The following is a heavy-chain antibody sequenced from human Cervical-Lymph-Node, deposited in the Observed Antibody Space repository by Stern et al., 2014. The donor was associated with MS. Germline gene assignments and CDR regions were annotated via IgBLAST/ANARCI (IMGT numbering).Heavy chain of an antibody. CDR1: GFTFSSDA. D-gene: IGHD4-17*01. CDR3: AKWRTGLNWFDP. CDR2: VSGSGGAT. V-gene: IGHV3-23*04. Sequence: VPLVESGGGWIQPGRSLRLSCAASGFTFSSDAMSWVRQAPGKGLEWGSGVSGSGGATYYADSVKGRFTISRDNSKNTLYLQMSSLRAEDTAVYYCAKWRTGLNWFDPWGQGTLVTVSS. J-gene: IGHJ5*02.